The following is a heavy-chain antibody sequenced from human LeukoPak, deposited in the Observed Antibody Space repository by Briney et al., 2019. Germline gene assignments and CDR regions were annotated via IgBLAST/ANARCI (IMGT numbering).Heavy chain of an antibody. D-gene: IGHD3-9*01. V-gene: IGHV4-34*01. CDR3: ARGGHGVRYFVPYDY. J-gene: IGHJ4*02. CDR1: GGSFSGYY. Sequence: PSETLSLTCAVYGGSFSGYYWSWIRQPPGKGLEWIGEINHSGSTNHNPSLKSRVTISVDTSKNQFSLKLSSVTAADTAVYYCARGGHGVRYFVPYDYWGQGTLVTVSS. CDR2: INHSGST.